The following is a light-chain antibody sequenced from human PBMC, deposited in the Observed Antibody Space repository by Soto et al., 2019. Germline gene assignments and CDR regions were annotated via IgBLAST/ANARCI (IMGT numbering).Light chain of an antibody. V-gene: IGKV3-20*01. Sequence: EIVLTQSPSTLSLTPGEIATLSFWACQSVNRYLVWYQQKPGQDPRLLIYGTSSRATGIPDRVSGSGSGTDFTLTISRLEPEDFAVFYCQQYGSSINFGQGTRLEIK. CDR3: QQYGSSIN. CDR2: GTS. CDR1: QSVNRY. J-gene: IGKJ5*01.